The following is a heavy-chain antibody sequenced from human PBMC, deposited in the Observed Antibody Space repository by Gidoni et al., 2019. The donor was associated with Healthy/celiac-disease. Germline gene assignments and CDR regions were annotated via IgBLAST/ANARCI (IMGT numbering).Heavy chain of an antibody. CDR3: ARDSLLLPWDV. CDR1: GYTFTSYY. Sequence: QVQLVQSGAEVKKPGTSVKVSCKASGYTFTSYYMHWVRQAPGQGLEWMGIINPSGGSTSYAQKFQGRVTMTRDTSTSTVYMELSSLRSEDTAVYYCARDSLLLPWDVWGQGTTVTVSS. D-gene: IGHD3-22*01. J-gene: IGHJ6*02. V-gene: IGHV1-46*01. CDR2: INPSGGST.